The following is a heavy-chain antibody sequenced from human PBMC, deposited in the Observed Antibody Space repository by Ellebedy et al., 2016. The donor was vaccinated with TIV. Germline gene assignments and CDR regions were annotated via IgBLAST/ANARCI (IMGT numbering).Heavy chain of an antibody. CDR3: ARDTRAAEDIVVVPAARPFDY. V-gene: IGHV3-64*04. CDR2: ISSNGGSI. J-gene: IGHJ4*02. CDR1: GFTFSSYA. Sequence: GGSLRLSCAASGFTFSSYAMHWVRQAPGKGLEYVSAISSNGGSIYYADSVKGRFTISRDNAKNSLYLQMNSLRAEDTAVYYCARDTRAAEDIVVVPAARPFDYWGQGTLVTVSS. D-gene: IGHD2-2*01.